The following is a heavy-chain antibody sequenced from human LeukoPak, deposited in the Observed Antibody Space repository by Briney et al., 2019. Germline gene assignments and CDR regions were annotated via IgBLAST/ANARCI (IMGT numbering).Heavy chain of an antibody. J-gene: IGHJ4*02. V-gene: IGHV4-30-2*01. D-gene: IGHD3-3*01. CDR1: GGSISSGGYS. CDR2: IYHSGST. CDR3: ARALSDFWSGYPPRYYFDY. Sequence: SETLSLTCAVSGGSISSGGYSWIWIRQPPGKGLEWIGYIYHSGSTYYNPSLKSRVTISVDRSKNQFSLKLSSVTAADTAVYYCARALSDFWSGYPPRYYFDYWGQGTLVTVSS.